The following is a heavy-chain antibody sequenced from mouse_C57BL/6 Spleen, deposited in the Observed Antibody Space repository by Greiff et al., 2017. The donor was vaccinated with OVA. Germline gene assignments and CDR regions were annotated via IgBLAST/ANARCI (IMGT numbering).Heavy chain of an antibody. J-gene: IGHJ4*01. CDR3: ARSAGYDYDGEAYAMDY. CDR2: IYPGGGYT. CDR1: GYTFTNYW. D-gene: IGHD2-4*01. V-gene: IGHV1-63*01. Sequence: QVHVKQSGAELVRPGTSVKMSCKASGYTFTNYWIGWAKQRPGHGLEWIGDIYPGGGYTNYNEKFKGKATLTADKSSSTAYMQFSSLTSEDSAIYYCARSAGYDYDGEAYAMDYWGQGTSVTVSS.